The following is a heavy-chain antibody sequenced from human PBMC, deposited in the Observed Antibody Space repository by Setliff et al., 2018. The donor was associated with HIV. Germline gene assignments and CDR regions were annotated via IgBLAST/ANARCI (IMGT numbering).Heavy chain of an antibody. Sequence: SETLSLTCDVSTYSISSVHSWGWIRQPPGKGLEWIGTMHHSGNTHYKPSLKGRVTVSLDTSKKQLSLKLRSVTAADTAVYYCAKEGGYCSGDTCFGFDYWGQGTLVTVS. J-gene: IGHJ4*02. V-gene: IGHV4-38-2*02. CDR1: TYSISSVHS. CDR2: MHHSGNT. CDR3: AKEGGYCSGDTCFGFDY. D-gene: IGHD2-15*01.